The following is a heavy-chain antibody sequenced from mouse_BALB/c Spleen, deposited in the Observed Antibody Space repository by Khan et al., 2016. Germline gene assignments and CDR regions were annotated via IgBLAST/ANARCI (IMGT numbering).Heavy chain of an antibody. J-gene: IGHJ2*01. Sequence: VQLQQSGPDLVKPGASVNISCKASGYSFTGYYMHWVKESHGQSLEWIGRVNPTNGGTSYNQKFKGKAILTVDTSSSIAYMELRSLTSEDSAVYDCARMGGHYVGWGKGTTLTVSS. CDR2: VNPTNGGT. CDR1: GYSFTGYY. CDR3: ARMGGHYVG. D-gene: IGHD2-1*01. V-gene: IGHV1-26*01.